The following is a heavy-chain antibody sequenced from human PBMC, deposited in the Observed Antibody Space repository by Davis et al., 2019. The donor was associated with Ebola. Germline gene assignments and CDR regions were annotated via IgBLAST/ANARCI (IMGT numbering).Heavy chain of an antibody. CDR1: GFTFSRYW. Sequence: GESLKISCAASGFTFSRYWMSWVRQAPGKGLEWVANIKQDGSEKYYVDSVKGRFTISRDNAKNTLYLQMNSLRAEDTAVYYCAREYYYGMDVWGQGTTVTVSS. J-gene: IGHJ6*02. CDR3: AREYYYGMDV. CDR2: IKQDGSEK. V-gene: IGHV3-7*01.